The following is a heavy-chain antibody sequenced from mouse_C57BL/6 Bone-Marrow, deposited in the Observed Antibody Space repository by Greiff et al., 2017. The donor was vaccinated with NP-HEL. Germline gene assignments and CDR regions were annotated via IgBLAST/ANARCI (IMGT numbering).Heavy chain of an antibody. Sequence: QVQLKESGPGLVQPSQSLSITCTVSGFSLTSYGVHWVRQSPGKGLEWLGVIWSGGSTDYNAAFISRLSISKDNSKSQVFFKMNSLQADDTAIYYCARPYDYDVFYAMDYWGQGTSVTVSS. J-gene: IGHJ4*01. CDR1: GFSLTSYG. CDR2: IWSGGST. D-gene: IGHD2-4*01. V-gene: IGHV2-2*01. CDR3: ARPYDYDVFYAMDY.